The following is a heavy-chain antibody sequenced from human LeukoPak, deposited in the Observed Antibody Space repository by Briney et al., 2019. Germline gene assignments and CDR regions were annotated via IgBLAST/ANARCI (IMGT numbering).Heavy chain of an antibody. CDR2: IKQDGSDK. Sequence: VGSLRLSCAASEFTLSTGFTYSNYWMSWVRQAPGKGLQWVANIKQDGSDKYYVDSVKGRFIISRDNAKNSLYLQMNSLRAEDTAVYYCAKGYSEYTSSWFDYWGQGTLVTVSS. CDR3: AKGYSEYTSSWFDY. V-gene: IGHV3-7*03. J-gene: IGHJ4*02. CDR1: EFTLSTGFTYSNYW. D-gene: IGHD6-13*01.